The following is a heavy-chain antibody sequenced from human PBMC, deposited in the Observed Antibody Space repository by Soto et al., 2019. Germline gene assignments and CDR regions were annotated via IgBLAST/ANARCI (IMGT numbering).Heavy chain of an antibody. CDR2: INPNSGGT. V-gene: IGHV1-2*02. D-gene: IGHD1-7*01. CDR3: AIEELAIYYYGLDV. J-gene: IGHJ6*02. CDR1: GYIFTGYH. Sequence: GASVKVSCKASGYIFTGYHMHWVRQAPGQGLEWMGWINPNSGGTKYAQKFQGRVTMTRDTSISTAYMELSSLRYDDTAVYYCAIEELAIYYYGLDVWGQGSTVTGSS.